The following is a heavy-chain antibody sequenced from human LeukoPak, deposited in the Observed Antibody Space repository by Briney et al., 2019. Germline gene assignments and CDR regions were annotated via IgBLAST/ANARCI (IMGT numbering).Heavy chain of an antibody. J-gene: IGHJ4*02. CDR2: ISTSSSNI. CDR1: GFTFSSYS. Sequence: PGGSLRLSCAASGFTFSSYSMNWVRQAPGKGLEWVSSISTSSSNIYYADSVKGRFTMSRDNAKNSLYLQLNGLRAEDTAVYYCARRGGSSSRRSPIDYWGQGTLVTVSS. V-gene: IGHV3-21*01. D-gene: IGHD6-6*01. CDR3: ARRGGSSSRRSPIDY.